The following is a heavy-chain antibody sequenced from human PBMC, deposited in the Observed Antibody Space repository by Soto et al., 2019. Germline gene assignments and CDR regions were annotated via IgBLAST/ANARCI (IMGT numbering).Heavy chain of an antibody. J-gene: IGHJ6*02. Sequence: SETLSLTCTVSGGSISSSSYYWGWIRQPPGKGLEWIGSIYYSGSTYYNPSLKSRVTISVDTSKNKFSLKLSSVTAADTAVYYCQRRSSGGHGELFYYYYRLDVWRQATSLTVSS. D-gene: IGHD6-25*01. V-gene: IGHV4-39*01. CDR2: IYYSGST. CDR3: QRRSSGGHGELFYYYYRLDV. CDR1: GGSISSSSYY.